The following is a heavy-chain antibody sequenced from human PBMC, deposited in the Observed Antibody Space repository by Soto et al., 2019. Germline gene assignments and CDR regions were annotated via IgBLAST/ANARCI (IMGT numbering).Heavy chain of an antibody. D-gene: IGHD2-2*02. CDR2: INHSGST. Sequence: SETLSLTCAVYGGSFSGYYWSWIRQPPGKGLEWIGEINHSGSTNYNPSLKSRVTISVDTSKNQFSLKLSSVTAADTAVYYCARVVSYRSWFDPWGQGTLVTVPQ. V-gene: IGHV4-34*01. CDR3: ARVVSYRSWFDP. J-gene: IGHJ5*02. CDR1: GGSFSGYY.